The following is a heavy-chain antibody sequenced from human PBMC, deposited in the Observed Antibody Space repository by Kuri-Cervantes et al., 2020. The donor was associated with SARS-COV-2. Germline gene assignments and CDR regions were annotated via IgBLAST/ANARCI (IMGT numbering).Heavy chain of an antibody. J-gene: IGHJ4*02. CDR2: INTNTGNP. Sequence: ASVKVSCKASGYTFTSYGISWVRQAPGQGLEWMGGINTNTGNPTYAQGFTGRFVFSLDTSVSTAYLQISSLKAEDTAVYYCARDHDYSSSWYGGDYWGQGTLVTVSS. V-gene: IGHV7-4-1*02. CDR1: GYTFTSYG. CDR3: ARDHDYSSSWYGGDY. D-gene: IGHD6-13*01.